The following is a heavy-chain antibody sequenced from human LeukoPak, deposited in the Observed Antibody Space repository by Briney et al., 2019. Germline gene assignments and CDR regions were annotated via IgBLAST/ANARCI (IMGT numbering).Heavy chain of an antibody. J-gene: IGHJ4*02. V-gene: IGHV4-38-2*01. Sequence: KPSETLSLTCAVSGYAISSGYYLGGIRHPPGKGLEWIGSIYHSGSTYYNPSLKSRVTISVDTSKNQFSLKLSSVTAADTAVYYCARGVASFDHWGQGTLVTVSS. CDR1: GYAISSGYY. CDR2: IYHSGST. CDR3: ARGVASFDH. D-gene: IGHD2-15*01.